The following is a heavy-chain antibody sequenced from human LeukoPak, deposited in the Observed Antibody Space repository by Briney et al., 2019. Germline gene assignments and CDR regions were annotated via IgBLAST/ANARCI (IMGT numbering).Heavy chain of an antibody. J-gene: IGHJ5*02. CDR3: ARGTLKFFS. V-gene: IGHV3-7*04. CDR2: IKLDGNEK. D-gene: IGHD2/OR15-2a*01. CDR1: GFTFSNYW. Sequence: GGSLRLSCAASGFTFSNYWMTWVRQAPGKGLEWVANIKLDGNEKYYVDSVKGRFTISRDNAKNSLYLQMNSLRVEDTAVYYCARGTLKFFSWGQGALVTVSS.